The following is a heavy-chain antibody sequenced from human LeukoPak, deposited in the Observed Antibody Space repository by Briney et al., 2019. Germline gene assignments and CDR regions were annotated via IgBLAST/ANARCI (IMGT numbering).Heavy chain of an antibody. V-gene: IGHV3-30*18. CDR3: AKGRNVLRYFDWLLPEQGYYYGMDV. Sequence: HTGGSLRLSCAASGFTFSSYGMHWVRQAPGKGLEWVAVISYDGSNKYYADSVKGRFTISRDNSKNTLYLQMNSLRAEDTAVYYCAKGRNVLRYFDWLLPEQGYYYGMDVWGQGTTVTVSS. CDR1: GFTFSSYG. CDR2: ISYDGSNK. J-gene: IGHJ6*02. D-gene: IGHD3-9*01.